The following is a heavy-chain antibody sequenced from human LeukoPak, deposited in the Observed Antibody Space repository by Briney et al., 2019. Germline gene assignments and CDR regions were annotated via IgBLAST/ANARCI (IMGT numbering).Heavy chain of an antibody. D-gene: IGHD6-13*01. J-gene: IGHJ4*02. Sequence: ASVKVSCKASGYTFTGYYMHWVRQAPGQGLEWMGWINPNSGGTNYAQKFQGRVTMTRDTFISTAYMELSRLRSDDTAVYYCAREGSSSWYEGIDYWGQGTLVTVSS. CDR2: INPNSGGT. CDR3: AREGSSSWYEGIDY. CDR1: GYTFTGYY. V-gene: IGHV1-2*02.